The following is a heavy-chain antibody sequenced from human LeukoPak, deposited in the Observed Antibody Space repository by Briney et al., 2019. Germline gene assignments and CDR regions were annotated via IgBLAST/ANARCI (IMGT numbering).Heavy chain of an antibody. V-gene: IGHV3-33*01. CDR1: GFTFSSYG. J-gene: IGHJ4*02. Sequence: GGSLRLSCAASGFTFSSYGMHWVRQAPGKGLEWVAVIWYDGSNKYYADSVKGRFTISRDNSKNTLYLQMNSQRAEDTAVYYCARERFLEWYYFDYWGQGTLVTVSS. CDR3: ARERFLEWYYFDY. CDR2: IWYDGSNK. D-gene: IGHD3-3*01.